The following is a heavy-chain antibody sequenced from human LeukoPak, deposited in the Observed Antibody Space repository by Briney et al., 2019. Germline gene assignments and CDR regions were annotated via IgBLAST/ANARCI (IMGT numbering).Heavy chain of an antibody. J-gene: IGHJ4*02. Sequence: GGSLRLSCVASGFTFNNYAMSWVRQAPGKGLEWVSAISGSGGNTYYADSVKGRFTISRDNSKNTLYLQMNSLRAEDTAVYYCARGPSGYHNTGGQGTLVTVSS. CDR3: ARGPSGYHNT. D-gene: IGHD5-12*01. V-gene: IGHV3-23*01. CDR1: GFTFNNYA. CDR2: ISGSGGNT.